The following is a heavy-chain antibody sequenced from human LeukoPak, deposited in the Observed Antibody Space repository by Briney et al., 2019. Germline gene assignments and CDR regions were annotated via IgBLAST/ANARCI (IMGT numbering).Heavy chain of an antibody. D-gene: IGHD6-19*01. CDR3: ARDGSGFNSGGLFDY. J-gene: IGHJ4*02. V-gene: IGHV3-21*01. CDR2: ISSSSSYI. Sequence: GGSLRLSCAASGFTFSSYSMNWVRQAPGKGLEWVSSISSSSSYIYYADSVKGRFTISRDNAKNSLYLQMNSLRGEDTAVYYCARDGSGFNSGGLFDYWGQGTLVTVSS. CDR1: GFTFSSYS.